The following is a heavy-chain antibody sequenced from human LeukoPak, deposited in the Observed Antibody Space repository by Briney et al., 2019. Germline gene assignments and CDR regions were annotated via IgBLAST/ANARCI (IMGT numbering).Heavy chain of an antibody. J-gene: IGHJ6*03. CDR2: SRNKAKSYAR. CDR1: GFTFSDYY. Sequence: GGSLRLSCAVSGFTFSDYYIDWVRQAPGKGLEWVGRSRNKAKSYAREYAASVKGRFTISREDSENSLYLQMNSLKIEDTAMYYCVRGCGSSSCDDNYYYYMDVWGKGTTVTVSS. CDR3: VRGCGSSSCDDNYYYYMDV. V-gene: IGHV3-72*01. D-gene: IGHD2-2*01.